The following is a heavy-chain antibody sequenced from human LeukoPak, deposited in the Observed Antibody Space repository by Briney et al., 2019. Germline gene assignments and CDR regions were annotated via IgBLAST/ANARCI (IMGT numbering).Heavy chain of an antibody. Sequence: GRSLRLSCAASGFTFSSAVMHWVRQAPGKGLEWVAVISNDGNNKYYADSVRGRFTISRDNSKNTLYVQMNSLRAEDTAVYYCARGGIYDSSGYWGQGTLVTVSS. D-gene: IGHD3-22*01. V-gene: IGHV3-30*03. CDR1: GFTFSSAV. CDR3: ARGGIYDSSGY. J-gene: IGHJ4*02. CDR2: ISNDGNNK.